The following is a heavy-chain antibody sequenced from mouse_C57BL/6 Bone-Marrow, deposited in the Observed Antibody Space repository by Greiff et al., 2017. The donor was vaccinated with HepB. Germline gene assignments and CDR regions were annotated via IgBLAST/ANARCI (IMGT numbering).Heavy chain of an antibody. Sequence: QVQLKESGAELVRPGTSVKVSCKASGYAFTNYLIEWVKQRPGQGLEWIGVINPGSGGTNYNEKFKGKATLTADKSSSTAYMQLSSLTSEDSAVYFCARWDSSGYEAYWGQGTLVTVSA. D-gene: IGHD3-2*02. CDR2: INPGSGGT. CDR3: ARWDSSGYEAY. J-gene: IGHJ3*01. V-gene: IGHV1-54*01. CDR1: GYAFTNYL.